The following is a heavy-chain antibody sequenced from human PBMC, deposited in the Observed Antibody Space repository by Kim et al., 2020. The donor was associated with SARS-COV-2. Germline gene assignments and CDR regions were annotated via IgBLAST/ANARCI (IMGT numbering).Heavy chain of an antibody. CDR3: ARGGNSSGWYYFDY. Sequence: AASVKGRFTISRDNSKNSLYLQRNSLRAEDTAVYYCARGGNSSGWYYFDYWGQGTLVTVSS. D-gene: IGHD6-19*01. V-gene: IGHV3-66*01. J-gene: IGHJ4*02.